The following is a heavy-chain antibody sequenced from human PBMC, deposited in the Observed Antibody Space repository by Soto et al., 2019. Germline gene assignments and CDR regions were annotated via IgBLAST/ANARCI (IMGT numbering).Heavy chain of an antibody. J-gene: IGHJ4*02. CDR2: IIPVFGTG. V-gene: IGHV1-69*06. D-gene: IGHD5-18*01. CDR1: GGTFSSYA. CDR3: ARVGGTGGYTYGLDY. Sequence: QVQLVQSGAEVKKPESSVKVSCNASGGTFSSYAISWVRQAPGQGLEWMGGIIPVFGTGIYAQKFQGRVTITADKSTNTAYMELSSLRSEDTAVYFCARVGGTGGYTYGLDYWGQGTLVTVSS.